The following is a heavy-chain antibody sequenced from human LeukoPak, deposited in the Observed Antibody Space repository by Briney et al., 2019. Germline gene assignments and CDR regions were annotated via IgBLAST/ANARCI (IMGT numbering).Heavy chain of an antibody. CDR3: ARDQLEAYYDTSDYYPDAFNI. CDR1: GFTFSTYS. V-gene: IGHV3-21*01. Sequence: GGSLRLSCAASGFTFSTYSMNWVRQAPGKGLEWVSSISSSTTYIYYADSVKGRFTISRDNAKNSLYLQMNSLRAEDTAVYYCARDQLEAYYDTSDYYPDAFNIWGQGTMVTVSP. J-gene: IGHJ3*02. CDR2: ISSSTTYI. D-gene: IGHD3-22*01.